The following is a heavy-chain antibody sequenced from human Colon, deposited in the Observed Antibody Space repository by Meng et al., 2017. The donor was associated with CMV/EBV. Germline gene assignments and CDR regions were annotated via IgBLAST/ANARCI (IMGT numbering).Heavy chain of an antibody. V-gene: IGHV3-30*04. D-gene: IGHD3/OR15-3a*01. CDR3: ARDKGTGAFDY. CDR2: ISYDGSKK. J-gene: IGHJ4*02. Sequence: SCAVSGFTFVSYAMPWVRQAPGKGLEWVAFISYDGSKKKYADSVTGRFTISRDTPKDTLYLEVNSLKTDDTAIYYCARDKGTGAFDYWGQGSLVTVSS. CDR1: GFTFVSYA.